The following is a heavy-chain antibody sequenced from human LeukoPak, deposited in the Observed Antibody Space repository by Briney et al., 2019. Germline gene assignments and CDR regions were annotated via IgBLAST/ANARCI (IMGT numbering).Heavy chain of an antibody. CDR3: ASWGAYCSSNSCPNWFDP. J-gene: IGHJ5*02. D-gene: IGHD2-2*01. CDR1: GFPFDDYG. CDR2: INWMGGKT. V-gene: IGHV3-20*03. Sequence: RPGGSLRPPFPAPGFPFDDYGMSWVRQAPGKGLEWGSGINWMGGKTGYADSVNGRFTNSRDNAKNSLYLQMNSLRAEDTAVDYCASWGAYCSSNSCPNWFDPWGQGTLVTVSS.